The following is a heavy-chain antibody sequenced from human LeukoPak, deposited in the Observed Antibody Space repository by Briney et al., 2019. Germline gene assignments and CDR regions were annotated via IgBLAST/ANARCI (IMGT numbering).Heavy chain of an antibody. CDR3: ARTDKSNCSWYGREGGLFDY. CDR2: IYYSGST. Sequence: SETLSLTCTVSGGSISSYYWSWIWQPPGEGLEWIGYIYYSGSTNYNPSLKSRVTISVDTSKNQFSLKPSSVTAADTAVYYCARTDKSNCSWYGREGGLFDYWGQGTLVTVSS. D-gene: IGHD6-13*01. CDR1: GGSISSYY. J-gene: IGHJ4*02. V-gene: IGHV4-59*01.